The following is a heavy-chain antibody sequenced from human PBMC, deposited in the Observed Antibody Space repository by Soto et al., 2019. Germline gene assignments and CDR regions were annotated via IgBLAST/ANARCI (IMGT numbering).Heavy chain of an antibody. V-gene: IGHV4-59*01. J-gene: IGHJ4*02. CDR2: IYYSGST. Sequence: PSETLSLTCTVPGGSISSYYWSWIRQPPGKGLEGIGYIYYSGSTNYNPSLKSRVTISVDTSKNQFSLKLSSVTAADTAVYYCARAYYDILTGFPSPFDYWGQGTLVTVSS. D-gene: IGHD3-9*01. CDR3: ARAYYDILTGFPSPFDY. CDR1: GGSISSYY.